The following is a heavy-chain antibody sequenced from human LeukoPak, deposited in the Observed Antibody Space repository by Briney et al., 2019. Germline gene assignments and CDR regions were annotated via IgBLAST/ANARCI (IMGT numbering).Heavy chain of an antibody. CDR2: IRSKAYGGTT. Sequence: GGSLRLSCTASGFTFGDYAMSWFRQAPGKGLEWVGFIRSKAYGGTTEYAASVKGRFTISRDDSKSIAYLQMNSLKTEDAAVYYCTSSYQWEPSDYWGQGTLVTASS. D-gene: IGHD1-26*01. J-gene: IGHJ4*02. CDR3: TSSYQWEPSDY. V-gene: IGHV3-49*03. CDR1: GFTFGDYA.